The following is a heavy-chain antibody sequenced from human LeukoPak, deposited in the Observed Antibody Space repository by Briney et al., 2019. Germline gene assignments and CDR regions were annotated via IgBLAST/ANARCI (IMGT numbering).Heavy chain of an antibody. CDR1: GGSFSGYY. D-gene: IGHD3-10*01. CDR2: INHSGST. V-gene: IGHV4-34*01. J-gene: IGHJ4*02. CDR3: ARGRHGGD. Sequence: SETLSLTCAVYGGSFSGYYWSWIRQPPGKGLEWIGEINHSGSTNYNPSLKSRVTISVDTSKNQFSLKLSSVTAADTAVYYCARGRHGGDWGQGTLVTVSS.